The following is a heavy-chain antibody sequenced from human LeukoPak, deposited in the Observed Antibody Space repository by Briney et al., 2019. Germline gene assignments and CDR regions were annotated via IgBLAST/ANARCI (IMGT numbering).Heavy chain of an antibody. V-gene: IGHV3-7*01. Sequence: GGSLRLSCAASGFTFSSYWMSWVRQAPGKGLEWVANIKQDGSEKYYVDSVKGRFTISRDNAKNSLYLQMNSLRAEDTAVYYCAREDIDTAMATNDAFDIWGQGTMVTVSS. CDR2: IKQDGSEK. J-gene: IGHJ3*02. CDR1: GFTFSSYW. CDR3: AREDIDTAMATNDAFDI. D-gene: IGHD5-18*01.